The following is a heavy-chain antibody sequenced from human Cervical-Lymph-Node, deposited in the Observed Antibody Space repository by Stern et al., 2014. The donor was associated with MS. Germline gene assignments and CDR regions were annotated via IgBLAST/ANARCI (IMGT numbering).Heavy chain of an antibody. CDR1: GGSISSSGYY. CDR3: ATTRWDLFTWNWFDP. D-gene: IGHD1-26*01. V-gene: IGHV4-61*02. J-gene: IGHJ5*02. CDR2: IHDSGST. Sequence: QVQLVESGPGLVKPSQTLSLTCTVSGGSISSSGYYWSWIRQPADKGLEWIGRIHDSGSTYYNPSLKSRGTISMDKAKNQFSLKLPSVTAADTAVYYCATTRWDLFTWNWFDPLGQGTLVTVSS.